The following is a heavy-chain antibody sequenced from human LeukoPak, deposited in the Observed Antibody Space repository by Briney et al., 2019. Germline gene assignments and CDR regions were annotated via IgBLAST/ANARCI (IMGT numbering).Heavy chain of an antibody. Sequence: ASETLSLTCAVYGGSFSGYYWSWIRQPPGKGLEWIGEINHSGSTNYNPSLKSRVTISVDTSKNQFSLKLSSVTAADTAVYYCARLLGRRVGATRKDYWGQGTLVTVSS. CDR1: GGSFSGYY. J-gene: IGHJ4*02. CDR2: INHSGST. CDR3: ARLLGRRVGATRKDY. V-gene: IGHV4-34*01. D-gene: IGHD1-26*01.